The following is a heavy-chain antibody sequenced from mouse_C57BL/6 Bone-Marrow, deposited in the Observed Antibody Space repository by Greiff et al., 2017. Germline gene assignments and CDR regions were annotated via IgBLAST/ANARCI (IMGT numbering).Heavy chain of an antibody. CDR2: INPSSGYT. CDR1: GYTFTSYT. V-gene: IGHV1-4*01. D-gene: IGHD2-3*01. Sequence: QVQLQQSGAELARPGASVKMSCKASGYTFTSYTMHWVKQMPGQGLEWIGYINPSSGYTKYNQKFKDKATLTADKSSSTAYMQLSSLTSEDSAVYYCAGHDGYYEKNAMDYWGQRTSVTVSS. J-gene: IGHJ4*01. CDR3: AGHDGYYEKNAMDY.